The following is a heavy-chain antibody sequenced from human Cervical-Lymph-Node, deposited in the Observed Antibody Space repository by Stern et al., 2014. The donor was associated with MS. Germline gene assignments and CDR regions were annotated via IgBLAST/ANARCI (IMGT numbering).Heavy chain of an antibody. CDR2: IKSEVDGGTT. Sequence: EVQLVESGGGLVKRGGSLTLSCAASGFTFSSAWMSWVRQVPGKGLEWVGRIKSEVDGGTTDYAAPVKGRFVISRDDSKDTLYLHMNSLKTEDTAVYYCTTRWPWSSFEFWGQGTLVTVSS. CDR1: GFTFSSAW. V-gene: IGHV3-15*01. CDR3: TTRWPWSSFEF. J-gene: IGHJ4*02. D-gene: IGHD5-24*01.